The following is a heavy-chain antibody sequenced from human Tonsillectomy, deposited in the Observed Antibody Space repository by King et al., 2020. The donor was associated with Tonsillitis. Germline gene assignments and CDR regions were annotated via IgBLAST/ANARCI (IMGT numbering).Heavy chain of an antibody. V-gene: IGHV3-30*18. J-gene: IGHJ4*02. CDR2: VSSDGGTE. CDR1: GFIFSNYG. CDR3: VKDRPYTGSY. D-gene: IGHD1-26*01. Sequence: VQLVESGGGVVQPGRSLRLSCAASGFIFSNYGMHWVRQAPGKGLEWVAVVSSDGGTEYYADSVKGRFTISRDNSKNALYLQMGSLRPEDTAVYYCVKDRPYTGSYWGQGTLLTVSS.